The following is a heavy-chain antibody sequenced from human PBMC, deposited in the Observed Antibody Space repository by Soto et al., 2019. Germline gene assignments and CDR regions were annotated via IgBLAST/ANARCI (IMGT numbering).Heavy chain of an antibody. CDR1: GDSISSYY. CDR2: LYYGRSA. J-gene: IGHJ4*02. V-gene: IGHV4-59*01. Sequence: SETLSLTCAVSGDSISSYYCMWIRQPPGKGLESIGYLYYGRSANYNPSLKSRVTLSVDTSTNQCSLTLSSMTAADTAVYYCAKDWRFGYYYDSSGYYYFDYWGQGTLVTVSS. CDR3: AKDWRFGYYYDSSGYYYFDY. D-gene: IGHD3-22*01.